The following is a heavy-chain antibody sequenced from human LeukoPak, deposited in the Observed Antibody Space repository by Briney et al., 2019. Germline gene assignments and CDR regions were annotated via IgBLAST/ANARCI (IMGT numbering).Heavy chain of an antibody. D-gene: IGHD4-11*01. CDR2: IKQGGSEI. V-gene: IGHV3-7*01. CDR3: ARDRESESDSEGDY. CDR1: GFTFSRFW. J-gene: IGHJ4*02. Sequence: GGSLRLSCSASGFTFSRFWMSWIRQAPGKGLEYVALIKQGGSEIYHMDSVKGRFTISRDDATNSLYLQMNSLRVEDTALYYCARDRESESDSEGDYWGQGTLVTVSS.